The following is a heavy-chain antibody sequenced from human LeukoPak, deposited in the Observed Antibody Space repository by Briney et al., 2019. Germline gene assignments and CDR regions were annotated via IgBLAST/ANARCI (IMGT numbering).Heavy chain of an antibody. CDR2: IYYSGST. Sequence: SETLSLTCTVSGGSISSYYWSWIRQPPGKGLEWLGYIYYSGSTNYNPSLKSRVTISVDTSKNQFSLKLNSVTAADTAVYYCARSYCSGGSCHVAGMDVWGKGTTVTVSS. V-gene: IGHV4-59*01. CDR1: GGSISSYY. CDR3: ARSYCSGGSCHVAGMDV. D-gene: IGHD2-15*01. J-gene: IGHJ6*04.